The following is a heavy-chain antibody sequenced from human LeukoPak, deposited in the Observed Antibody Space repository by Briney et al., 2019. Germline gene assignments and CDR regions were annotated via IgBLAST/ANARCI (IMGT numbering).Heavy chain of an antibody. Sequence: GGSLRLSCAGSGFTVSNNYMSWVRQAPGKGLEWVSSISSIRNYIYYADSVKGRFTISRDSSKNTLSLQMNSLRAEDTAVYYCARDRHSGSFYGYFDYWGQGTLVTVSS. J-gene: IGHJ4*02. CDR1: GFTVSNNY. CDR3: ARDRHSGSFYGYFDY. CDR2: ISSIRNYI. D-gene: IGHD1-26*01. V-gene: IGHV3-21*01.